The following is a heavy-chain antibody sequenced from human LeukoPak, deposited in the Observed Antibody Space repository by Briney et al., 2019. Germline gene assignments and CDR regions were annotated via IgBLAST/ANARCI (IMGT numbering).Heavy chain of an antibody. J-gene: IGHJ4*02. CDR3: ARQPPIRADLLTGYYTPFDY. Sequence: SETLSLTCAVYGGSFSGYYWSWIRQSPGKGLEWIGEINHSGDTNYNPSLKSRVTISIDRSKNQFSLNLSSVTAADTAVYFCARQPPIRADLLTGYYTPFDYWGQGTLVTVSS. V-gene: IGHV4-34*01. CDR1: GGSFSGYY. D-gene: IGHD3-9*01. CDR2: INHSGDT.